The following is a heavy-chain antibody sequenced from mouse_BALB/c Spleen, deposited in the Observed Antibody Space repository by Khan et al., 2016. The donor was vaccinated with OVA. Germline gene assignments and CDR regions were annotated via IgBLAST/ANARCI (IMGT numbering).Heavy chain of an antibody. CDR1: GYTFTSYW. D-gene: IGHD1-1*01. Sequence: DLVKPGASVKLSCKASGYTFTSYWINWIKQRPGQGLEWIGRIAPGSGSTYSNEMFKGKATLTVDTSSSTAYIQLSSLSSEDSAFYFCARSKYYVRSLYAMDYWGQGTSVTVSS. CDR2: IAPGSGST. J-gene: IGHJ4*01. CDR3: ARSKYYVRSLYAMDY. V-gene: IGHV1S41*01.